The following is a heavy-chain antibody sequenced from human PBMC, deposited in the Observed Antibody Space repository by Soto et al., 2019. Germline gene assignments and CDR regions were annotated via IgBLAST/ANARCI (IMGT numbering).Heavy chain of an antibody. V-gene: IGHV3-7*01. J-gene: IGHJ4*02. CDR1: GFTFSGTS. CDR3: ARESEDLTSNFDY. Sequence: GGSLRLSCAASGFTFSGTSMNWVRQAPGKGLEWVANIKDDGSETNLVDSVKGRFTISRDNAKKSLYLEMNSLRAEDTAVYYCARESEDLTSNFDYWGQGTLVTVSS. CDR2: IKDDGSET.